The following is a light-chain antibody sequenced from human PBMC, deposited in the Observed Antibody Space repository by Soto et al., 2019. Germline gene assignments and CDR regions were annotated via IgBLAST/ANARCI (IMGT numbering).Light chain of an antibody. J-gene: IGLJ2*01. V-gene: IGLV2-8*01. CDR1: SSDVGGYNY. CDR3: SSYAGSNNLI. Sequence: ALTQPPSASGSPGQSVTISCTGTSSDVGGYNYVSWYQQHPGKAPKVMIYEVNKRPSGVPDRFSGSKSGNTASLTVSGLQAEDEADYYCSSYAGSNNLIFGGGTKVTVL. CDR2: EVN.